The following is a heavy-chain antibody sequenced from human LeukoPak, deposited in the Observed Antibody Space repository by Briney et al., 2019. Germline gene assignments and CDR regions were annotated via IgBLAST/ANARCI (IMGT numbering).Heavy chain of an antibody. CDR1: GGSISTYY. CDR2: IYYSGNT. D-gene: IGHD3-10*01. J-gene: IGHJ4*02. V-gene: IGHV4-59*01. CDR3: ARVGSYNSDY. Sequence: SGTLSLTCTVSGGSISTYYWSWIRQPPGKGLEWIGYIYYSGNTVYNPSLKSRVTMSVDTSKNQFSLRLSSVTTADTAVYYCARVGSYNSDYWGQGTLVTVSS.